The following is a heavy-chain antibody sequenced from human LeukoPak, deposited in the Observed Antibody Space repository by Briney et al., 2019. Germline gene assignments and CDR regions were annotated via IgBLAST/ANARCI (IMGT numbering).Heavy chain of an antibody. CDR2: TYYRSKWYN. Sequence: PSQTLSLTCAVSGDSVSSNSAAWNWIRQSQARGLEWLGRTYYRSKWYNDYAVSVKSRITINPDTSKNQFSLQLNSVTPEDTAVYYCCKSVGGWYSNWFDPWGQGTLVTVSS. CDR1: GDSVSSNSAA. CDR3: CKSVGGWYSNWFDP. J-gene: IGHJ5*02. D-gene: IGHD6-19*01. V-gene: IGHV6-1*01.